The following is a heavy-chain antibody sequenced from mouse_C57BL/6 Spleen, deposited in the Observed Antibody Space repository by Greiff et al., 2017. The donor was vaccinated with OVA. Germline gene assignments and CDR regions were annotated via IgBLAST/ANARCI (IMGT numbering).Heavy chain of an antibody. Sequence: VKLMESGPELVKPGASVKISCKASGYAFSSSWMNWVKQRPGKGLEWIGRIYPGDGDTNYNGKFKGKATLTADKSSSTAYMQLSSLTSEDSAVYFCARWLGQYWYFDVWGTGTTVTVSS. V-gene: IGHV1-82*01. D-gene: IGHD3-3*01. CDR1: GYAFSSSW. J-gene: IGHJ1*03. CDR2: IYPGDGDT. CDR3: ARWLGQYWYFDV.